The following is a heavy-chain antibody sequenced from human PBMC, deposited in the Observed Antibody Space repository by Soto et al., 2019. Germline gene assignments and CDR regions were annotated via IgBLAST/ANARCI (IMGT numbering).Heavy chain of an antibody. CDR2: IFYLGAS. V-gene: IGHV4-39*01. J-gene: IGHJ5*02. CDR1: GDSIISSDFY. D-gene: IGHD3-3*02. CDR3: ARHSLALRKNNWFDP. Sequence: SETLSLTCTVSGDSIISSDFYWGWVRQPPGKGLEWIGSIFYLGASYYNPSLKSRVTMSIDTSKNQFSLRLRSVTAADTALYFCARHSLALRKNNWFDPWGQGIMVT.